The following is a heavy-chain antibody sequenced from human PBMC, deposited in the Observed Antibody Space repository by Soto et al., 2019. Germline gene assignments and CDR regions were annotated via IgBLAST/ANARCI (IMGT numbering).Heavy chain of an antibody. CDR2: LNPNGGST. D-gene: IGHD6-13*01. V-gene: IGHV1-46*01. J-gene: IGHJ4*02. CDR3: ARNLAAGDY. CDR1: GYTFTNSY. Sequence: QVQLVQSGAEVKKPGASVKVSCKASGYTFTNSYIHWVRQAPGQGLEWMALLNPNGGSTNYAQNFQGRVTVTRDTSTSTVYMELTSLTSEDTAVYYCARNLAAGDYWGQRTLVTVSS.